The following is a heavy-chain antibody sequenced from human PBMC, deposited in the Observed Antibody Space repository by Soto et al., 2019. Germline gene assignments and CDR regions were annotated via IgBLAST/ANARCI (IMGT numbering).Heavy chain of an antibody. D-gene: IGHD1-26*01. J-gene: IGHJ4*02. CDR2: INHSGNT. Sequence: QVQLQQWGAGLLKPSETLSLTCAVYGKSLSGYYWSWIRQPPGKALEWIGEINHSGNTNYNPSLKRRVTISVDTSKNQLFLNLSSVPAAATAMYYCARHHVRGRTIAGAAEFWGQVTLGTVSS. CDR1: GKSLSGYY. V-gene: IGHV4-34*01. CDR3: ARHHVRGRTIAGAAEF.